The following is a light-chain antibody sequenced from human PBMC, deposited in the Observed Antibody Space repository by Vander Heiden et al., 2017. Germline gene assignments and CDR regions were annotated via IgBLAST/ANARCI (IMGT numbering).Light chain of an antibody. CDR2: KNS. V-gene: IGLV3-25*03. CDR3: QSRDSSATYWV. J-gene: IGLJ3*02. Sequence: SYELTQPPSVSLSTGQTARITCSGDGLANQYGYWYQQKPGQAPVLVIYKNSERPSGIPERMSGSSSGTTVTLTISGVQAEDEADYYCQSRDSSATYWVFGGGTKLTVL. CDR1: GLANQY.